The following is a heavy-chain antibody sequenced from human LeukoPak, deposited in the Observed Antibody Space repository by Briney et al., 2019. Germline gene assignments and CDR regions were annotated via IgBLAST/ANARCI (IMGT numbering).Heavy chain of an antibody. D-gene: IGHD2-2*01. Sequence: ASVKVSCKASGYTFTSYDINWVRQATGQGLEWMGWMNPNRGKTGYAQKFQGRVAITRNTSISTAYMELSSLRSEDTAVYYCARGGVDIVVVPAAPPYYYYYMDVWGKGTTVTVSS. CDR1: GYTFTSYD. CDR2: MNPNRGKT. CDR3: ARGGVDIVVVPAAPPYYYYYMDV. V-gene: IGHV1-8*03. J-gene: IGHJ6*03.